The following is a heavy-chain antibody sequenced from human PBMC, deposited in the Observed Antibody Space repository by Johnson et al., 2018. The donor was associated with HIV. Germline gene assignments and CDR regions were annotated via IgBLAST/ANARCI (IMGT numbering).Heavy chain of an antibody. CDR1: GFTFSSYV. D-gene: IGHD1-1*01. CDR2: IWFDGSNK. J-gene: IGHJ3*02. CDR3: TRDLRTRAFDI. V-gene: IGHV3-33*08. Sequence: QEQLVESGGGVVQPGRSLRLSCAASGFTFSSYVMHWVRQAPGKGLEWVAVIWFDGSNKYYADSVKGRFTISRHNSKNTLFLQMNSLIVGDTAVYFCTRDLRTRAFDIWGQGTMVTVSS.